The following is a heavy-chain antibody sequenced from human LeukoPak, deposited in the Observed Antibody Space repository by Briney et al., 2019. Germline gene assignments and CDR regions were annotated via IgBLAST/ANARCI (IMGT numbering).Heavy chain of an antibody. V-gene: IGHV3-30*02. CDR2: IRYDGSNK. CDR1: GLTFNSYG. J-gene: IGHJ6*03. Sequence: GGSLRLSCAASGLTFNSYGMHWVRQAPGKGLEWVAFIRYDGSNKYYADSVKGRFTISRDNSKNTLYLQMNSLRAEDTALYYCPKSGVTFGELLSYYMDVWGKGTTVTVSS. D-gene: IGHD3-10*01. CDR3: PKSGVTFGELLSYYMDV.